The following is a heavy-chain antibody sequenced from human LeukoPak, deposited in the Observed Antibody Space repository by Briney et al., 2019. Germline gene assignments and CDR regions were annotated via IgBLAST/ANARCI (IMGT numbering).Heavy chain of an antibody. CDR2: INHSGST. CDR3: ARLHFGYCSSTSCGY. J-gene: IGHJ4*02. Sequence: SETLSLTCAVYGGSFSGYYWSWIRQPPGKGLEWIGEINHSGSTNYNPFLKSRVTISVDTSKNQFSLKLSSVTAADTAVYYCARLHFGYCSSTSCGYWGQGTLVTVSS. CDR1: GGSFSGYY. D-gene: IGHD2-2*03. V-gene: IGHV4-34*01.